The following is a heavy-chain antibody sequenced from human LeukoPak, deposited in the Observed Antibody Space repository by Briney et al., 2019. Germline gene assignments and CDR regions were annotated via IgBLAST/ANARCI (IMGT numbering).Heavy chain of an antibody. V-gene: IGHV3-30*02. CDR1: GFTFSSYG. D-gene: IGHD2/OR15-2a*01. Sequence: GGSLRLSCAASGFTFSSYGMHWVRQAPGKGLEWVAFIRYDGSNKYYADSVKGRFTISRDNSKNTLYPQMNSLRAEDTAVYYCAMGARYFKYYFDYWGQGTLVTVSS. J-gene: IGHJ4*02. CDR2: IRYDGSNK. CDR3: AMGARYFKYYFDY.